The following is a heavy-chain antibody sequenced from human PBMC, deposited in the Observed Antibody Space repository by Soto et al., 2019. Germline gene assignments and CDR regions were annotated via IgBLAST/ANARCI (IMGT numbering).Heavy chain of an antibody. Sequence: PGGSLRLSCAASGFTFSSYAMSWVRQAPGKGLEWVSAISGSGGSTYYADSVKGRFTISRDNSKNTLYLQMNSLRAEDTAVYYYAKKLAAASLYYGMDVWGQGTTVTVSS. CDR3: AKKLAAASLYYGMDV. D-gene: IGHD6-13*01. J-gene: IGHJ6*02. CDR1: GFTFSSYA. CDR2: ISGSGGST. V-gene: IGHV3-23*01.